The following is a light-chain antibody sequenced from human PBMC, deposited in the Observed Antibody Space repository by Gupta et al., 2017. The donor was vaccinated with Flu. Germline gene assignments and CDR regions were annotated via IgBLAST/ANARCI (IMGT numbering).Light chain of an antibody. CDR2: KAS. J-gene: IGKJ4*01. CDR3: QQYTSSPLT. Sequence: DIQMTQSPSTLSASVGDRVTITCLASQSISSWLAWYQQKPGKAPKLLIYKASRLESGVPSRFSGSGSATEFTLTISIRHPDDFATYYCQQYTSSPLTFGGGTKVEIK. CDR1: QSISSW. V-gene: IGKV1-5*03.